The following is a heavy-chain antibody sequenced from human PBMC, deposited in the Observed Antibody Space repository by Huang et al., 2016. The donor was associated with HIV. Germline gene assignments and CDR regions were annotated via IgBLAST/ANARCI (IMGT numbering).Heavy chain of an antibody. CDR3: SPTGDDYFYFYMDV. Sequence: QLVESGGDSVQSGRSLRLSCRGSCFIFNDFAINWFRQSPGKGLEWIGFVRSKAFGGAAKSAPSVKDRFTVSRDEAKNVAFLQMENVQVDDTAVYYCSPTGDDYFYFYMDVWGNGTTVIVS. CDR2: VRSKAFGGAA. V-gene: IGHV3-49*03. D-gene: IGHD4-17*01. J-gene: IGHJ6*03. CDR1: CFIFNDFA.